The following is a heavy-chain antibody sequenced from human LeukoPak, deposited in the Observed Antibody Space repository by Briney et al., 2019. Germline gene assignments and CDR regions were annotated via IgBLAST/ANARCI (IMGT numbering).Heavy chain of an antibody. CDR3: ARVESTRAIDY. V-gene: IGHV4-59*01. D-gene: IGHD2-2*01. CDR2: IYYTGST. CDR1: GGSISRDY. Sequence: SETLSLTCTVSGGSISRDYWSWIRQPPGKGLEWIGYIYYTGSTNYNPSLKSRVTISVDASKNQVSLKLSSVTAADTAVYYCARVESTRAIDYWGQGTLVTVSS. J-gene: IGHJ4*02.